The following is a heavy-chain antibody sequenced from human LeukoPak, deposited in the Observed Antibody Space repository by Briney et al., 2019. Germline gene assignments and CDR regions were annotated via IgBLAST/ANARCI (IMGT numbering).Heavy chain of an antibody. D-gene: IGHD3-22*01. CDR1: GFTFSNAW. V-gene: IGHV3-15*01. CDR3: TTVYDSSGYRFDP. J-gene: IGHJ5*02. Sequence: GGSLRLSCAASGFTFSNAWMTWVRQAPGKGLEWVGRIKSKTAGGTTDYAAPVIGRFTISRDDSKNTLYLQMNSLKTEDTAVYYCTTVYDSSGYRFDPWGQGTLVTVSS. CDR2: IKSKTAGGTT.